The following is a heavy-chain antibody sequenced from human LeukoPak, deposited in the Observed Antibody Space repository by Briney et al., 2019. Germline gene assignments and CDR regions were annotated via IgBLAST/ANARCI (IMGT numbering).Heavy chain of an antibody. Sequence: GESLKISCKGSGYSFTSYWIGWVRQMPGKGLECMGIIYPGDSDTRYSPSFQGQVTISADKSISTAYLQWSSLKASDTAMYYCARIATIRRHYYYMDVWGKGTTVTVSS. CDR2: IYPGDSDT. J-gene: IGHJ6*03. D-gene: IGHD5-12*01. CDR3: ARIATIRRHYYYMDV. V-gene: IGHV5-51*01. CDR1: GYSFTSYW.